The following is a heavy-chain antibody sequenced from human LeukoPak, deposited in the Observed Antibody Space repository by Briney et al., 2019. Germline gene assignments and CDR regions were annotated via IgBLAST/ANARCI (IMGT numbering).Heavy chain of an antibody. CDR2: IYHSGST. CDR3: ASGASGSYKGHYYYMDV. CDR1: GYSISSGYY. J-gene: IGHJ6*03. D-gene: IGHD1-26*01. Sequence: KPSETLSLTCAVSGYSISSGYYWGWIRQPPGKGLEWIGSIYHSGSTYYNPSLKSRVTISVDTSKNQFSLKLSSVTAADTAVYYCASGASGSYKGHYYYMDVWGKGTTVTVSS. V-gene: IGHV4-38-2*01.